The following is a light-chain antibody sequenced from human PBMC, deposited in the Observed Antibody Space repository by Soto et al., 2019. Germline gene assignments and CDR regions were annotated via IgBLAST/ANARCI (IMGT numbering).Light chain of an antibody. CDR2: GAS. Sequence: EIVFTQSPGTLSLSPGERASLSCRASQTVTSSYLAWYRQKPGQAPRLLIYGASSRATGIPDRFSGSGSGTDFTLTISGLEPEDFAVYFCQQYGTSPATFGQGTKVDIK. J-gene: IGKJ1*01. V-gene: IGKV3-20*01. CDR1: QTVTSSY. CDR3: QQYGTSPAT.